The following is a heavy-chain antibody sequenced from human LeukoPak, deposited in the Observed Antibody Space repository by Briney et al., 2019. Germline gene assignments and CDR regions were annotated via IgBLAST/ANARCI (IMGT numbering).Heavy chain of an antibody. CDR1: GSTFSSYV. D-gene: IGHD3-10*01. Sequence: GGSLSLSCAASGSTFSSYVMHWVRQAPGKGLEWVAIISYDGSNEYYAGSVKGRFIISRDNSKNTLYLQMNSLRAEDTAVYYCATPKRSGVSFDYWGQGTLVTVSS. J-gene: IGHJ4*02. V-gene: IGHV3-30*14. CDR2: ISYDGSNE. CDR3: ATPKRSGVSFDY.